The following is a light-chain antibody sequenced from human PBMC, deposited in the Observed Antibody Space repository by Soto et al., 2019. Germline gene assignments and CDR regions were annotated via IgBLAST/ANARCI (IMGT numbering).Light chain of an antibody. J-gene: IGLJ2*01. CDR1: SRHSSYA. V-gene: IGLV4-69*01. CDR3: QTWGTGIHVT. CDR2: LNSDGSH. Sequence: QLVLTQSPSASASLGASVKLTCTPSSRHSSYAIAWHQQQPEKGPRYLMKLNSDGSHSKGDRIPDRLSVSSSGAERYLTISSVQSEDEADYYCQTWGTGIHVTFAGGTK.